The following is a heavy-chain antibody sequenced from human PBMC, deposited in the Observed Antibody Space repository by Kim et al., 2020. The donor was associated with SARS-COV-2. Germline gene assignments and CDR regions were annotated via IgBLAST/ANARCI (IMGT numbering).Heavy chain of an antibody. V-gene: IGHV1-18*01. CDR3: ARDGSYYYGSGSIDDY. CDR1: GYTFTSYG. J-gene: IGHJ4*02. Sequence: ASVKVSCKASGYTFTSYGISWVRQAPGQGLEWMGWISAYNGNTNYAQKLQGRVTMTTDTSTSTAYMELRSLRSDDTAVYYCARDGSYYYGSGSIDDYWGQGTLVTVSS. D-gene: IGHD3-10*01. CDR2: ISAYNGNT.